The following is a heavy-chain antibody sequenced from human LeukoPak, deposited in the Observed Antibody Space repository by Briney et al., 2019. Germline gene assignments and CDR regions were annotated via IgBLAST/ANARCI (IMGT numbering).Heavy chain of an antibody. D-gene: IGHD3-10*01. Sequence: GGSLRLSCAASGFTFDDYTMHWVRQAPGKGLEWVSLISWDGGSTYYADSVKGRFTISRDNSKNSLYLQMNSLSTEDTALYYCAKDMGYYGSGSFDWGQGTLVTVSS. CDR1: GFTFDDYT. CDR3: AKDMGYYGSGSFD. J-gene: IGHJ4*02. V-gene: IGHV3-43*01. CDR2: ISWDGGST.